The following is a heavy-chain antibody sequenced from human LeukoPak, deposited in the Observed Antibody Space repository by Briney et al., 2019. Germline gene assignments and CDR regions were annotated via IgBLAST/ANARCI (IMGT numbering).Heavy chain of an antibody. CDR2: IIPILGIA. D-gene: IGHD4-17*01. CDR1: GGTFSSYA. CDR3: ARDSSGDDYEFDY. J-gene: IGHJ4*02. V-gene: IGHV1-69*04. Sequence: ASVKVSCKASGGTFSSYAISWVRQAPGQGLEWMGRIIPILGIANYAQKFQGRVTITADKSTSTAYMELSSLRSEDTAVYYCARDSSGDDYEFDYWGQGTLVTVSS.